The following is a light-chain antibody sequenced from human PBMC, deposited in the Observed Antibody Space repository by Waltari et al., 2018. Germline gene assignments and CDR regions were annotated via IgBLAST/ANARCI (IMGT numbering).Light chain of an antibody. CDR2: QHN. Sequence: SYELTQPPSVSVSPGQTASITCSGDKLGNKYAYWYQQKPGQSPVLVIYQHNKRPSGIPGRFACSSSENTATLTISGTQAMDEADYYCQAWDRTTVVFGGGTKLTVL. CDR3: QAWDRTTVV. V-gene: IGLV3-1*01. CDR1: KLGNKY. J-gene: IGLJ2*01.